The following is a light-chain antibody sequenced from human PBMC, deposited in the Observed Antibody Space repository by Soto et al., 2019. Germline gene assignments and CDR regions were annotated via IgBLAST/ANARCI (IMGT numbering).Light chain of an antibody. Sequence: DIQMTQSPSSLSASVGDSVTITCRASQDISSYLNWYQQKPGKAPKLLIYAASTLHSGVPSRFSGSESGTDFTLIISSLQPEDFATYYCQQSYSTLFTFGPGTKVDFK. CDR3: QQSYSTLFT. CDR1: QDISSY. J-gene: IGKJ3*01. V-gene: IGKV1-39*01. CDR2: AAS.